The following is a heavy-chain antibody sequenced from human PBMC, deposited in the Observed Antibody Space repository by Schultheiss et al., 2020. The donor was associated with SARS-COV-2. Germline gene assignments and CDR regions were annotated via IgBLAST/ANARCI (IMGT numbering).Heavy chain of an antibody. Sequence: ASVKVSCKASGYSFTGYYMHWLRQAPGQGLEWMGWINRNDAGTNYAQKFQGRVTMTMDTSISTAYMELSRLRSADTAVYYCTRDGALGRFDSWGQGTLVTVSS. J-gene: IGHJ5*01. V-gene: IGHV1-2*02. CDR3: TRDGALGRFDS. CDR1: GYSFTGYY. D-gene: IGHD4/OR15-4a*01. CDR2: INRNDAGT.